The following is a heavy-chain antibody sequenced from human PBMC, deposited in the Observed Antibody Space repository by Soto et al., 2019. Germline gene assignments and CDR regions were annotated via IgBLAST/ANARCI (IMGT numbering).Heavy chain of an antibody. CDR3: AKAVIVATTWAPADY. Sequence: HPGGSLRLSCAASGFTFSSYAMSWVRQAPGKGLEWVSAISGSGGSTYYADSVKGRFTISRDNSKNTLYLQMNSLRAEDTAVYYCAKAVIVATTWAPADYWGQGTLVTVSS. V-gene: IGHV3-23*01. CDR2: ISGSGGST. J-gene: IGHJ4*02. D-gene: IGHD5-12*01. CDR1: GFTFSSYA.